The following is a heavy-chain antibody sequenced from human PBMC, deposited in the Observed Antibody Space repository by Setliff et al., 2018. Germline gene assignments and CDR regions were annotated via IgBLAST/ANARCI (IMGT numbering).Heavy chain of an antibody. Sequence: SETLSLTCTVSGGSISSYYWSWTRQPPGKGLEWIGYIYYSGSTNYNPSLKSRVTISVDTSKNQFSLKLSSVTAADTAVYYCARDLGSGSYYYYYGMDVWGQGTTVTV. J-gene: IGHJ6*02. CDR2: IYYSGST. CDR1: GGSISSYY. D-gene: IGHD1-26*01. V-gene: IGHV4-59*01. CDR3: ARDLGSGSYYYYYGMDV.